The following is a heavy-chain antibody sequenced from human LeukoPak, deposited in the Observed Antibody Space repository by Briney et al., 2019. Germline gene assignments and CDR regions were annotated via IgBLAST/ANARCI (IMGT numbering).Heavy chain of an antibody. CDR2: INHSGST. D-gene: IGHD5-12*01. V-gene: IGHV4-34*01. J-gene: IGHJ4*02. CDR3: ARWLRDFDY. Sequence: PSETLSLTCAVYGGSFSGYYWSWIRRPPGKGLGWIGEINHSGSTNYNPSLKSRVTISVDTSKNQFSLKLSSVTAADTAVYYCARWLRDFDYWGQGTLVTVSS. CDR1: GGSFSGYY.